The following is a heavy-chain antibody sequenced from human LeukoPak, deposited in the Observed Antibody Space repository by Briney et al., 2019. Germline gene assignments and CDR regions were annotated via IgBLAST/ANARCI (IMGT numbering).Heavy chain of an antibody. CDR3: AKSPQAVLRFLEWLSSYYFDY. CDR2: ISGSGGST. D-gene: IGHD3-3*01. J-gene: IGHJ4*02. Sequence: GGSLRLSCAASGFTFSSYAMSWVRQAPGKGLEWVSAISGSGGSTYYADSVKGRFTISRDNSKNTLYLQMSSLRAEDTAVYYCAKSPQAVLRFLEWLSSYYFDYWGQGTLVTVSS. CDR1: GFTFSSYA. V-gene: IGHV3-23*01.